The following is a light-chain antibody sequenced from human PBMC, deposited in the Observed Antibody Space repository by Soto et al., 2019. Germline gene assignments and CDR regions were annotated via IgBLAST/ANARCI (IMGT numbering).Light chain of an antibody. CDR1: QTISSH. Sequence: DIQMTQSPSSQSASVVARVIITCRASQTISSHLNWYQQKPGKAPNLLVYAASSLQSGVPSRFTGSGSGTDFTLTISSLQPEDFATYFCQKSYTTPITVGKGTRLEIK. CDR2: AAS. CDR3: QKSYTTPIT. J-gene: IGKJ5*01. V-gene: IGKV1-39*01.